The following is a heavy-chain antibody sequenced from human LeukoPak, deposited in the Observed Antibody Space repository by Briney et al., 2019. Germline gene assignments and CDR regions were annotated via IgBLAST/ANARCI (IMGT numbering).Heavy chain of an antibody. CDR2: ISGRGGST. J-gene: IGHJ3*02. Sequence: PGRSLGLFCAASGLTFSICGMRGVRHAPGKGLVWVSAISGRGGSTYYADSVKGRFTVSRDNSKNTLYLQMNSLRAEDTAVYYCARDYGDFDWYYDAFDIWGQGTMVTVSS. CDR1: GLTFSICG. V-gene: IGHV3-23*01. D-gene: IGHD3-9*01. CDR3: ARDYGDFDWYYDAFDI.